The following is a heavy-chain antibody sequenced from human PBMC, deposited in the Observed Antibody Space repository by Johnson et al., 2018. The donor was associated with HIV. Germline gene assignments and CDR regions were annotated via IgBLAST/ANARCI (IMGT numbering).Heavy chain of an antibody. CDR1: GFTFDDYG. CDR2: INWNGGSK. V-gene: IGHV3-20*04. CDR3: ARVREWEGGEVGDAFDI. D-gene: IGHD1-26*01. Sequence: MLLVESGGGLVKPGGSLRLSCAASGFTFDDYGMSWVRQAPGKGLEWVSGINWNGGSKGYADPVKGRFTISRDNAKNSLYLQMNSLRAEVTALYYCARVREWEGGEVGDAFDIWGQGTMVTVSS. J-gene: IGHJ3*02.